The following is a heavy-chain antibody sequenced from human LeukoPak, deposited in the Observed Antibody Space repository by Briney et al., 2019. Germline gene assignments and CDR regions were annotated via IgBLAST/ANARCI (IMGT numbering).Heavy chain of an antibody. Sequence: GGSLRLSCAASGLTFSSYAMSSVRQAPRKGLEWVSAISGSGGSTYYADSVQGRFTISRDNSKNTLYLQMNSLRAEDTAVYYCAKEPYDSSGYYYDFDYWGQGTLVTVCS. V-gene: IGHV3-23*01. CDR3: AKEPYDSSGYYYDFDY. D-gene: IGHD3-22*01. J-gene: IGHJ4*02. CDR2: ISGSGGST. CDR1: GLTFSSYA.